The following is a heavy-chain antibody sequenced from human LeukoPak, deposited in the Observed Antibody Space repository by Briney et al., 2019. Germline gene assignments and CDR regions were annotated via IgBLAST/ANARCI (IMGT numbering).Heavy chain of an antibody. CDR2: ISSSGSTI. Sequence: TSSETLSLTCAVYGGSFSDYYMSWIRQAPGKGLEWVSYISSSGSTIYYADSVKGRFTISRDNAKNSLYLQMNSLRAEDTAVYYCARAPKFRLVGVPKGPFDPWGQGTLVTVSS. CDR1: GGSFSDYY. D-gene: IGHD1-26*01. J-gene: IGHJ5*02. V-gene: IGHV3-11*01. CDR3: ARAPKFRLVGVPKGPFDP.